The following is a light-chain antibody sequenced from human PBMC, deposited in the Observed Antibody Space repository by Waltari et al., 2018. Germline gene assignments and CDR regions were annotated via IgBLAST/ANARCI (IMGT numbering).Light chain of an antibody. J-gene: IGLJ2*01. CDR2: EVS. Sequence: QSALTQPPSVSGSPGQSVTNSCTGTSSDVGSYNRVSWYQQPPGTAPKLMIYEVSNRPSGVPDRVSGSKSGNTASLTISGLQAEDEADYYCSLYTSSSTVVFGGGTKLTVL. CDR3: SLYTSSSTVV. CDR1: SSDVGSYNR. V-gene: IGLV2-18*01.